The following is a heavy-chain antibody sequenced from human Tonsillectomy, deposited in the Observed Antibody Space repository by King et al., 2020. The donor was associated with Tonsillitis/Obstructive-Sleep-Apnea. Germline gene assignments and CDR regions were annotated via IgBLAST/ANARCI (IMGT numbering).Heavy chain of an antibody. D-gene: IGHD5-24*01. J-gene: IGHJ6*02. Sequence: QLVQSGGGLIQPGGSLRLSCPASGFTVSSNYMSWVRQAPGKGLEWVSFFYSGGSTYYADSVKGRFTISRDNSKNTLYLQMNSLRAEDTAVYYCALQDYYYYGMDVWGQGTTVTVSS. V-gene: IGHV3-53*01. CDR1: GFTVSSNY. CDR2: FYSGGST. CDR3: ALQDYYYYGMDV.